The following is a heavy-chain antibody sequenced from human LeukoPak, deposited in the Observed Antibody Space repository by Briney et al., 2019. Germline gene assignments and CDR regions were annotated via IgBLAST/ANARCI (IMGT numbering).Heavy chain of an antibody. J-gene: IGHJ4*02. CDR1: GFTFSSYS. Sequence: PGGSLRLSCAASGFTFSSYSMNWVRQAPGKGLVWVSSISSSSSYIYYADSVKGRFTISRDNAKNSLYLQMNSLRAEDTAVYYCARDSYGDYKSHFDYWGQGTLVTVSS. CDR2: ISSSSSYI. D-gene: IGHD4-17*01. CDR3: ARDSYGDYKSHFDY. V-gene: IGHV3-21*01.